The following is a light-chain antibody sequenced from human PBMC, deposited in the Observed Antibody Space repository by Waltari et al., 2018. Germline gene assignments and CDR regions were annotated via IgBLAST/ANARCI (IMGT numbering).Light chain of an antibody. CDR3: QQRSNWPPKWT. J-gene: IGKJ1*01. CDR2: DAS. Sequence: EIVLTQSPATLSLSPGARATLSCRASQSVSSYLAWYQQKPGQAPRLLIYDASNRATGIPARFSGSGSGTDFILTISSLEPEDFAVYYCQQRSNWPPKWTFGQGTKVEIK. CDR1: QSVSSY. V-gene: IGKV3-11*01.